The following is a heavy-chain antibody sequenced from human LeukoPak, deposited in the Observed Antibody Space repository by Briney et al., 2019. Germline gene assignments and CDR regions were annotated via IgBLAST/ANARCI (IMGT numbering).Heavy chain of an antibody. CDR3: ARGINSGYDSKSSNCFDY. CDR2: ISCDGDNK. CDR1: GFTFSSYA. J-gene: IGHJ4*02. Sequence: GGSLRLSCAASGFTFSSYAMHWGRQAPGKGLEWVAVISCDGDNKYYADSVKGRSAISRDNSKTTLHLQMHSLRAAATAVYSRARGINSGYDSKSSNCFDYWGKGPLVTVSP. D-gene: IGHD5-12*01. V-gene: IGHV3-30*09.